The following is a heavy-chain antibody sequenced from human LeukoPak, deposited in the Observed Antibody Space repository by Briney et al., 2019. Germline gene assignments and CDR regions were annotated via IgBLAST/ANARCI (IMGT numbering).Heavy chain of an antibody. J-gene: IGHJ4*02. V-gene: IGHV4-61*01. CDR1: GGCVSSGNYD. CDR2: IYYSGST. Sequence: SETLSLTCTVSGGCVSSGNYDWNWIRQPPGKALEWIGCIYYSGSTNYNPSLKSRVSISVDTSKNQFSLNLYSVTAADTAVYYCARQFAYWGQGTLVTVSS. CDR3: ARQFAY.